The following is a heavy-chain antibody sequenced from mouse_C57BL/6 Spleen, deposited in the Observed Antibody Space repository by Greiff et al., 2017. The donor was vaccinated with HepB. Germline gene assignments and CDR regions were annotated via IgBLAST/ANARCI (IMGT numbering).Heavy chain of an antibody. CDR2: INPNNGGT. J-gene: IGHJ2*01. CDR1: GYTFTDYN. V-gene: IGHV1-22*01. CDR3: ARRGQLRLRSDYFDY. Sequence: SGPELVKPGASVKMSCKASGYTFTDYNMHWVKQSHGKSLEWIGYINPNNGGTSYNQKFKGKATLTVNKSSSTAYMELRSLTSEDSAVYYCARRGQLRLRSDYFDYWGQGTTLTVSS. D-gene: IGHD3-2*02.